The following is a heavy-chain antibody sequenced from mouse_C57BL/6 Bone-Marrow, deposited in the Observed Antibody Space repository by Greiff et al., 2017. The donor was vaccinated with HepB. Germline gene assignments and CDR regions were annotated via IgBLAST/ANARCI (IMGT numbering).Heavy chain of an antibody. Sequence: EVKLVESEGGLVQPGSSMKLSCTASGFTFSDYYMAWVRQVPEKGLEWVANINYDGSSTYYLDSLKSRFIISRDNAKNILYLQMSSLKSEDTATYYCARGCSLAMDYWGQGTSVTVSS. D-gene: IGHD6-1*01. CDR2: INYDGSST. J-gene: IGHJ4*01. V-gene: IGHV5-16*01. CDR1: GFTFSDYY. CDR3: ARGCSLAMDY.